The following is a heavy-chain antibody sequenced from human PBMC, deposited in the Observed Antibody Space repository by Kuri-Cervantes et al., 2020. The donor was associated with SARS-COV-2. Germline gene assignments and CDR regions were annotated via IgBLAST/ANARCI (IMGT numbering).Heavy chain of an antibody. CDR3: ARDTGDWTPDGFDI. J-gene: IGHJ3*02. Sequence: SETLSFTCTVSGGSISSHYWSWIRQPPGKGLEWIGYIYYSGSTNYNPSLKSQVTISVDTSKNQFSLKLSSVTAADTAVYYCARDTGDWTPDGFDIWGQGTMVTVSS. CDR2: IYYSGST. D-gene: IGHD2-21*02. CDR1: GGSISSHY. V-gene: IGHV4-59*11.